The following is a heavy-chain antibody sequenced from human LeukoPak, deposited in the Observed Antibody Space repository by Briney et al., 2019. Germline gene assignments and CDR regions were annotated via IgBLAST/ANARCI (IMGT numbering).Heavy chain of an antibody. CDR2: IYPGDSDT. CDR1: GNSFTNYW. Sequence: GESLKISCKCSGNSFTNYWIAWVRQMPGKGLEWLGIIYPGDSDTRYSPSFQGQVTISVDKSISTAYLQWSSLKASDTAMYYCARHYAGPIDYWGQGTLVTVSS. V-gene: IGHV5-51*01. J-gene: IGHJ4*02. D-gene: IGHD4-23*01. CDR3: ARHYAGPIDY.